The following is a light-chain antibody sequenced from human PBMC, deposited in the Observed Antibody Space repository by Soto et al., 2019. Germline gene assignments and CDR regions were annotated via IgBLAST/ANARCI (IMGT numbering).Light chain of an antibody. CDR1: QSVSSN. V-gene: IGKV3-15*01. J-gene: IGKJ5*01. Sequence: EVVMTQSPATLSVSPGERATLSCRASQSVSSNLAWYQQKPGQAPSLLIYAASTRATGIPARFSGSGSGTEFTLTISSLQSEDFAVYYCQQYNNWPITFGQGTRLEIK. CDR2: AAS. CDR3: QQYNNWPIT.